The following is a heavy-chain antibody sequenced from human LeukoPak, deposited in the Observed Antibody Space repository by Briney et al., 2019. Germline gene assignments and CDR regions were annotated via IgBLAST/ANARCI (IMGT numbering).Heavy chain of an antibody. Sequence: GGSLRLSCAASGFTFSAYWMSWVRQAPGKGLEWVANIKQDGSEKYYVDSVKGRFTISRGNAKNSLYLQMNSLRAEDTAVYYCAREPKMWNWFDPWGQGTLVTVSS. CDR3: AREPKMWNWFDP. V-gene: IGHV3-7*01. D-gene: IGHD2-21*01. J-gene: IGHJ5*02. CDR2: IKQDGSEK. CDR1: GFTFSAYW.